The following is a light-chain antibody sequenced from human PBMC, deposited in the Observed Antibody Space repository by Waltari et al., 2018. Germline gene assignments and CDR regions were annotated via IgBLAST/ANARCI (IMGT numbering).Light chain of an antibody. CDR1: QGISSY. CDR2: AAS. Sequence: AIRMTQSPSSFSASTGDRVTITCGASQGISSYLAWYQQKPGKAPKLLIYAASTLQSGVPSRFSGSGSGTDFTLTIGCLQSEDFATYYCQQYYSYPQTFGQGTKVEIK. J-gene: IGKJ1*01. CDR3: QQYYSYPQT. V-gene: IGKV1-8*01.